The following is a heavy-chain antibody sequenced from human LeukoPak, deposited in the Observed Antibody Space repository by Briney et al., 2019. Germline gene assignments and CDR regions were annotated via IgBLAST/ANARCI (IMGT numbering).Heavy chain of an antibody. CDR3: ARDSSSWYNFDI. J-gene: IGHJ3*02. CDR2: IYYSGST. D-gene: IGHD6-13*01. Sequence: SETLSLTCTVSGGPISSFYWSWIRQPPGKGLEWIGYIYYSGSTNYNPSLKSRVTISVDTSKNQFSLKLSSVTAADTAVYYCARDSSSWYNFDIWGQGTMVTVSS. CDR1: GGPISSFY. V-gene: IGHV4-59*01.